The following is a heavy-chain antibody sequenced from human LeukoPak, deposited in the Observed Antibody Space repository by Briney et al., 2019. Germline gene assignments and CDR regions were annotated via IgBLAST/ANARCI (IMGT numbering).Heavy chain of an antibody. CDR1: GGSISSYY. J-gene: IGHJ4*02. CDR3: ARGSPGSSGKYYFDY. V-gene: IGHV4-4*07. CDR2: IYTSGST. Sequence: PSETLSLTCTVSGGSISSYYWSWIRQPAGKGLEWIGRIYTSGSTNYNPSLKSRVTISVDTSKNQFSLKLSSVTAADTAVYYCARGSPGSSGKYYFDYWGQGTLVTVSS. D-gene: IGHD6-6*01.